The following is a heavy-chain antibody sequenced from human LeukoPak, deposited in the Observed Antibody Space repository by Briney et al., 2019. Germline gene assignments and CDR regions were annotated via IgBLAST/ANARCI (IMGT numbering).Heavy chain of an antibody. CDR2: ISAYNGNT. CDR1: GYTFTGYY. CDR3: AREVPYDSSRYYQPFDY. J-gene: IGHJ4*02. D-gene: IGHD3-22*01. Sequence: ASVKVSCKASGYTFTGYYIHWVRQAPGQGLEWMGWISAYNGNTNYAQKLQGRVTMTTDTSTSTAYMELRSLRSDDTAVYYCAREVPYDSSRYYQPFDYWGQGTLVIVSS. V-gene: IGHV1-18*04.